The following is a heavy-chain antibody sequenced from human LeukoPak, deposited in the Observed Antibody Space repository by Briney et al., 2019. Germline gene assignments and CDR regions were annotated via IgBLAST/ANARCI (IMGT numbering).Heavy chain of an antibody. CDR2: ITPNSGNI. CDR3: AGGRRAGTDYFDY. Sequence: PGGSLRLSYAASGFTFSGNIMTWVRQAPGKGLEWVSSITPNSGNIYYADSLKGRFSTSRDNAKNSLYLQMNTLRAEDTALYYCAGGRRAGTDYFDYWGQGTLVTVSS. CDR1: GFTFSGNI. J-gene: IGHJ4*02. D-gene: IGHD1-1*01. V-gene: IGHV3-21*01.